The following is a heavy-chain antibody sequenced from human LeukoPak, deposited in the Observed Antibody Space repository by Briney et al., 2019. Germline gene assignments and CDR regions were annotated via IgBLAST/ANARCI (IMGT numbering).Heavy chain of an antibody. CDR2: IYYSGST. J-gene: IGHJ3*02. V-gene: IGHV4-59*01. CDR1: GGSISSYY. Sequence: SETLSLTCTVSGGSISSYYWSWIRQPPGKGLEWIGYIYYSGSTNYNPSLKSRVTISVDTSKNQFSLKLSSVTAADTAVYYCARDLPSAMSGGDAFDIWGQGTMVTVSS. CDR3: ARDLPSAMSGGDAFDI. D-gene: IGHD3-10*01.